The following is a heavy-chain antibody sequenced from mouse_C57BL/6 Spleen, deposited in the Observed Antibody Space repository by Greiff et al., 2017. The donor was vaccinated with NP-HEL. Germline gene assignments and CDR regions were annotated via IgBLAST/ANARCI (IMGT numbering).Heavy chain of an antibody. Sequence: QVQLQQPGAELVRPGSSVKLSCKASGYTFTSYWMHWVKQRPIQGLEWIGNIDTSDSETHYYQKFKDKATLTVDTSSSTAYMQLSSLTSEDSAVYYCASWGLEDWYFDVWGTVTTVTVSS. CDR2: IDTSDSET. V-gene: IGHV1-52*01. J-gene: IGHJ1*03. D-gene: IGHD2-2*01. CDR1: GYTFTSYW. CDR3: ASWGLEDWYFDV.